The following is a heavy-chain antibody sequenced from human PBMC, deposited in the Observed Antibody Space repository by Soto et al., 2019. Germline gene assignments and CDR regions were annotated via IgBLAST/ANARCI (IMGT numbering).Heavy chain of an antibody. CDR1: GFTVRSDY. D-gene: IGHD2-21*02. J-gene: IGHJ4*02. CDR3: ARDGGRGGDLDY. Sequence: RLSCAASGFTVRSDYMSCVRQAPGKGLEWISIIYSAGNTYYADSVKGRFTICRDNSKNTLYLQMNSLRAEDTAVYYFARDGGRGGDLDYSGQGTLVTVSA. V-gene: IGHV3-66*01. CDR2: IYSAGNT.